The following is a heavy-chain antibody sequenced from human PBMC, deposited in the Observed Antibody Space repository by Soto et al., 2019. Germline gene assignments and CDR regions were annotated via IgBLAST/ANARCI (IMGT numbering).Heavy chain of an antibody. V-gene: IGHV3-33*01. CDR3: ARDLYGDYDSSIPDY. J-gene: IGHJ4*02. CDR1: GFTFSSYG. Sequence: PGXSLRLSCAASGFTFSSYGIHWVLQAPGKGLEWVAVIWYDGSNKYYADSVKGRFTISSDSSKNTLYFQMNSLRAEDTAVYYCARDLYGDYDSSIPDYWGQGTLVTVSS. CDR2: IWYDGSNK. D-gene: IGHD4-17*01.